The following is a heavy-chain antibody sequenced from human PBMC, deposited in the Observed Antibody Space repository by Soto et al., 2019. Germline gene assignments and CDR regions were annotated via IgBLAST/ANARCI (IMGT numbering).Heavy chain of an antibody. CDR3: ARASKSVLRFLKWLLYFCY. CDR2: INAGNGNT. CDR1: GYTFTSYA. Sequence: QVQLVQSGAEVKKPGASVKVSCKASGYTFTSYAMHWVRQAPGQRLEWMGWINAGNGNTKYSQKFQGRVTITRDTSASSEYMELRSLRSEDTAVYYCARASKSVLRFLKWLLYFCYWGHGNLATVS. D-gene: IGHD3-3*01. V-gene: IGHV1-3*01. J-gene: IGHJ4*01.